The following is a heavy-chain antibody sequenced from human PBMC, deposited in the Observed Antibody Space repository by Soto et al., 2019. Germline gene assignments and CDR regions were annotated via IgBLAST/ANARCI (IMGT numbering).Heavy chain of an antibody. J-gene: IGHJ6*03. CDR2: IYSGGST. CDR3: ARVFASEVGYYSYYMDV. Sequence: EVQLVESGGGLVQPGGSLRLSCAASGFTVSSNYMSWVRQAPGKGLEWVSVIYSGGSTYYADSVKGRFYISRDNSKNTLYLQMNSLRAEDTAVYYCARVFASEVGYYSYYMDVLGKGTTVTVSS. V-gene: IGHV3-66*01. D-gene: IGHD3-10*02. CDR1: GFTVSSNY.